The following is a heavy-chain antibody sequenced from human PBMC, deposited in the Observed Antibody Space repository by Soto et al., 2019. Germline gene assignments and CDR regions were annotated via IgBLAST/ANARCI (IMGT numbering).Heavy chain of an antibody. J-gene: IGHJ4*02. Sequence: QVQLVESGRGVVQPGRSLRLSCAASGFTFSNYGMHWVRQAPGKGLEWVAVISHDGSDIKYADSVKGRFTVSRDNSRNTLYLQINSLRPEDTAMYYCAKCVASFGVIRGPIGWIDSWGQGTLVTVSS. D-gene: IGHD3-3*01. V-gene: IGHV3-30*18. CDR2: ISHDGSDI. CDR3: AKCVASFGVIRGPIGWIDS. CDR1: GFTFSNYG.